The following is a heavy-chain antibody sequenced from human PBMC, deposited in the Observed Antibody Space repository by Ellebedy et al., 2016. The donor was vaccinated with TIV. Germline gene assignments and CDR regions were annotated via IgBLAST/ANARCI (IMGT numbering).Heavy chain of an antibody. CDR3: ARDDDPNSGYDPYYYFDL. V-gene: IGHV3-74*01. CDR2: IYTDGSST. Sequence: GESLKISCAASGFIFSSYSMNWVRQAPGKGLEWVSRIYTDGSSTNYADSVKGRFTISRDNAKNTLYLQMNSLRAEDTAVYYCARDDDPNSGYDPYYYFDLWGRGTLVTVSS. D-gene: IGHD5-12*01. CDR1: GFIFSSYS. J-gene: IGHJ2*01.